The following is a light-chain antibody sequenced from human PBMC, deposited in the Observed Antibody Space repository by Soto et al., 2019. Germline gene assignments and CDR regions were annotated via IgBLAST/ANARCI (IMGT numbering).Light chain of an antibody. CDR3: QHYNNWPPYT. CDR1: QSVSSN. Sequence: EIVMTQSPATLSVSPGERATLSCRASQSVSSNLAWYQQKPGQAPRLLIYGASTRATCIPARFSGSGSGTYFTLTISSLQSEDFALYYCQHYNNWPPYTFGQGTKLDIK. CDR2: GAS. V-gene: IGKV3-15*01. J-gene: IGKJ2*01.